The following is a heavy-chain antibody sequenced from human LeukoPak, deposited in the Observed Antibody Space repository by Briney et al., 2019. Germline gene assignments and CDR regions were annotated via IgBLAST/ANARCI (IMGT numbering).Heavy chain of an antibody. CDR3: ARGYSSGLLGY. D-gene: IGHD6-19*01. CDR1: GGSFSGYY. J-gene: IGHJ4*02. Sequence: SETLSLTCAVYGGSFSGYYWSWIRQPPGKGLEWIGEINHSGSTNYNPSLKSRVTISVDTSKNQFSLKLSSVTAADTAVYYCARGYSSGLLGYWGQGTLVTVSS. V-gene: IGHV4-34*01. CDR2: INHSGST.